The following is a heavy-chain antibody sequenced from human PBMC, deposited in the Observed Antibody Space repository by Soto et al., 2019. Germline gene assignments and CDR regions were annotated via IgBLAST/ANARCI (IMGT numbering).Heavy chain of an antibody. V-gene: IGHV4-59*01. CDR2: VYYTGTT. J-gene: IGHJ4*02. D-gene: IGHD6-13*01. Sequence: PSETLSLTFTVSGGSISSYFYIWVRQPPGKGLEWIGSVYYTGTTDYNPSLKSRVTISVDTSKTQFSLNLRSVTAADTAVYYCARDLAAATRAFYXWGRGTLVTVSX. CDR1: GGSISSYF. CDR3: ARDLAAATRAFYX.